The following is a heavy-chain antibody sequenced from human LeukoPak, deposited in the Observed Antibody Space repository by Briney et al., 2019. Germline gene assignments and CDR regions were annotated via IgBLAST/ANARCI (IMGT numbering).Heavy chain of an antibody. Sequence: ASVKVSCKASGGTFSSYAMNWVRQAPGQGLEWMGWINTNTGNPTYAQGFTGRFVFSLDTSVSTAYLQISSLKAEDTAVYYCARVAYRNLNEPWGQGTLVTVSS. V-gene: IGHV7-4-1*02. J-gene: IGHJ5*02. CDR3: ARVAYRNLNEP. D-gene: IGHD3-16*02. CDR1: GGTFSSYA. CDR2: INTNTGNP.